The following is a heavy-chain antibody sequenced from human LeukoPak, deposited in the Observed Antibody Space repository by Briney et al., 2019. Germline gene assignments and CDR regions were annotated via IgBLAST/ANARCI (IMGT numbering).Heavy chain of an antibody. Sequence: GGSLRLSCAASGFTFDDYAMHWVRQAPGKGLEWVSGISWNSGSIGYADSVKGRFTISRDNSKNTLYLQMNSLRAEDTAVYYCARAGRNYSYWGQGTLVTVSS. CDR1: GFTFDDYA. D-gene: IGHD1-7*01. CDR3: ARAGRNYSY. CDR2: ISWNSGSI. J-gene: IGHJ4*02. V-gene: IGHV3-9*01.